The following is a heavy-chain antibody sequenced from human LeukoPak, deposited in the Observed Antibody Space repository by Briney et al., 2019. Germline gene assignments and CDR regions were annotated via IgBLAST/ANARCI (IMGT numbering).Heavy chain of an antibody. CDR1: GGSFSGYY. CDR2: INHSGST. Sequence: PSETLSLTCAVYGGSFSGYYWSWIRQPPGKGLEWIGEINHSGSTNYNPSLKSRLTISRDTSKNQFSLKLRSVTAADTAVFYCARGPDFYDSRGYYRIWGQGTLVTVSS. J-gene: IGHJ4*02. V-gene: IGHV4-34*01. D-gene: IGHD3-22*01. CDR3: ARGPDFYDSRGYYRI.